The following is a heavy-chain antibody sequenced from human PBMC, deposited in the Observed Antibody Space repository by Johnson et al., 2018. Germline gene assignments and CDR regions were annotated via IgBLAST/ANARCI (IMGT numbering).Heavy chain of an antibody. CDR3: ARDPVARY. D-gene: IGHD4-23*01. CDR2: SKTKADSYTT. Sequence: VQLVESGGGLVQPGGSLRLSCATSGFTFSDHYMDWVRQAPGKGLEWVGRSKTKADSYTTEYAACVKDRFTITRDDSKNSQYLQMNSLKTEDTAVYYCARDPVARYWGQGTLVTVSS. CDR1: GFTFSDHY. V-gene: IGHV3-72*01. J-gene: IGHJ4*02.